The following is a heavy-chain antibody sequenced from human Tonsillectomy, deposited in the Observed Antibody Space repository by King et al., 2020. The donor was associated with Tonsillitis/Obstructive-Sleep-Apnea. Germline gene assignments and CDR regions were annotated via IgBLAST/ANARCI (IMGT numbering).Heavy chain of an antibody. CDR3: ARQIGHYDILTGYSQNWFDP. Sequence: LQLQESGPGLVKPSETLSLTCTVSGVSISSTSHYWGWIRQPPGKGLEWIGSIYYSGSTYYNPSLKSRVTISVDTSKNQFSLKLSSVTAADTAVYYCARQIGHYDILTGYSQNWFDPWGQGTLVTVSS. CDR2: IYYSGST. CDR1: GVSISSTSHY. V-gene: IGHV4-39*01. D-gene: IGHD3-9*01. J-gene: IGHJ5*02.